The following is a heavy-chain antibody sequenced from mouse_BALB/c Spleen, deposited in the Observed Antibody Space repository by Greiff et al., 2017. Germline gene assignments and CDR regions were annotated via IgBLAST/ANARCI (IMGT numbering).Heavy chain of an antibody. Sequence: QVHVKQSGPELVKPGASVKMSCKASGYTFTDYVISWVKQRTGQGLEWIGEIYPGSGSTYYNEKFKGKATLTADKSSNTAYMQLSSLTSEDSAVYFCARKYGNSAWFAYWGQGTLVTVSA. CDR2: IYPGSGST. CDR3: ARKYGNSAWFAY. J-gene: IGHJ3*01. CDR1: GYTFTDYV. D-gene: IGHD2-10*02. V-gene: IGHV1-77*01.